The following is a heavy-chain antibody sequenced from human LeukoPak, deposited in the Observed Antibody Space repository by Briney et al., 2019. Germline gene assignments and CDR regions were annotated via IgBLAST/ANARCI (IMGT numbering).Heavy chain of an antibody. CDR1: GDSVSSNSAA. Sequence: SQTLSLTCAISGDSVSSNSAAWNWIRHSPSRGLEWLGRTYYRSKWYNDYAVSVKSRITINPDTSKNQFSLQLNSVTPEDTAVYYCTTRRETAFDIWGQGTMVTVSS. CDR2: TYYRSKWYN. J-gene: IGHJ3*02. V-gene: IGHV6-1*01. CDR3: TTRRETAFDI.